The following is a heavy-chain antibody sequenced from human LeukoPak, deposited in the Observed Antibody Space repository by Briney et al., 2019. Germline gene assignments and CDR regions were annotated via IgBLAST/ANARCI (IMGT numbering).Heavy chain of an antibody. J-gene: IGHJ6*02. CDR2: IIPILGIA. Sequence: ASVKVSCKASGGTFSSYAISWVRQAPGQGLEWMGRIIPILGIANYAQKFQGRVTITADKSTSTAYMELSSLRSEDTAVYYCARAGPLRYYYGMDVWGQGTTVIVSS. CDR1: GGTFSSYA. V-gene: IGHV1-69*04. CDR3: ARAGPLRYYYGMDV. D-gene: IGHD1-14*01.